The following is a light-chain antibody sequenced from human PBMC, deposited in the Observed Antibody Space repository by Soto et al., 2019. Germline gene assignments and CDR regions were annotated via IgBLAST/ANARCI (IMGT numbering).Light chain of an antibody. J-gene: IGLJ2*01. CDR1: NIGSKS. V-gene: IGLV3-21*02. CDR3: QVWESSRDLL. Sequence: SYELTQPPSVSVAPGQTARITCGGNNIGSKSVHWYQQKPGQAPVLVVYDDSDRPSGITERFSGSNSGNTATLTISWVEAGDEADYYCQVWESSRDLLFGGGPQLTVL. CDR2: DDS.